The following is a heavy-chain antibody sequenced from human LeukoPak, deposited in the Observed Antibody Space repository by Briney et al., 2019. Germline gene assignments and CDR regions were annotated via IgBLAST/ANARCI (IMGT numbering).Heavy chain of an antibody. Sequence: PGGTLRLSCAASGFTFSSYGMHWVRQAPGKGLERVAVISYEGSNTYYADSVWGRFTLSRDNSKNTQYLQMNSLRDKDRAVDYCAKDLRYYESSGYYYWGQGTLVTVSS. J-gene: IGHJ4*02. CDR2: ISYEGSNT. CDR3: AKDLRYYESSGYYY. CDR1: GFTFSSYG. V-gene: IGHV3-30*18. D-gene: IGHD3-22*01.